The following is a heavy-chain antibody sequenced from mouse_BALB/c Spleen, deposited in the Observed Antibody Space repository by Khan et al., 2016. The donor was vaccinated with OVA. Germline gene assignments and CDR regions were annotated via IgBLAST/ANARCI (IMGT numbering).Heavy chain of an antibody. CDR2: INPSSGYT. CDR3: ARDGAYYRNDGWFAY. J-gene: IGHJ3*01. D-gene: IGHD2-14*01. V-gene: IGHV1-4*01. Sequence: QVQLQQSGAELARPGASVKMSCKASGYTFISYTIHWIKQRPGQGLEWIGYINPSSGYTNYNQKFKDKATLTADKSSTTAYMQLSSLTSDDSAVYYCARDGAYYRNDGWFAYWGQGTLVTVSA. CDR1: GYTFISYT.